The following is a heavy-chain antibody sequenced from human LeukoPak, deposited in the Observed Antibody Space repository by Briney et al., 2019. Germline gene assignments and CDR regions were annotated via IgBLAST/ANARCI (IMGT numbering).Heavy chain of an antibody. CDR1: GFTVSSSH. V-gene: IGHV3-23*01. D-gene: IGHD4-11*01. Sequence: GGSLRLSCAASGFTVSSSHMSWVRQAPGKGLEWVSAISGSGGSTYYADSVKGRFTISRDNSKNTLYLQMNSLRAEDTAVYYCAKGSRLHRVYYFDYWGQGTLVTVSS. CDR2: ISGSGGST. CDR3: AKGSRLHRVYYFDY. J-gene: IGHJ4*02.